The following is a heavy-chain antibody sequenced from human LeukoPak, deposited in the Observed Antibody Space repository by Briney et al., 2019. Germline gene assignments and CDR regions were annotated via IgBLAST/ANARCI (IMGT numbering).Heavy chain of an antibody. CDR2: IYTSGNT. D-gene: IGHD5-12*01. Sequence: PGGSLRLSCAASGFTFSSYAMSWIRQPAGKGLEWIGRIYTSGNTNYNPSLESRVTMSLDTSRNQFSLKLRSVTAADTAVYYCARDSGYDLNCFDPWGQGTLVTVSS. V-gene: IGHV4-4*07. CDR3: ARDSGYDLNCFDP. J-gene: IGHJ5*02. CDR1: GFTFSSYA.